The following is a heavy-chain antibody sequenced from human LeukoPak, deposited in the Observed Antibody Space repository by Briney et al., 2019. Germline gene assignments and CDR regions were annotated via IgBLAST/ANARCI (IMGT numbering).Heavy chain of an antibody. CDR2: TYYRSKCYS. CDR1: GDSVSSSSAT. J-gene: IGHJ5*02. Sequence: SQTLSLTCAISGDSVSSSSATWNWIRQSPSRGLEWLGRTYYRSKCYSDYAVSVKSRTTINPDTPKNQFSLQLDSVTPEDTAVYYCARGSAGFDPWGQGTLVIVSS. V-gene: IGHV6-1*01. CDR3: ARGSAGFDP.